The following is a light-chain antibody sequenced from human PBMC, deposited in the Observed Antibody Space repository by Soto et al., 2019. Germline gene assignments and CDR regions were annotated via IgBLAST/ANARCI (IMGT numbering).Light chain of an antibody. CDR2: AAS. V-gene: IGKV1-16*01. Sequence: DIQMTQSPSSLSASIGDRVTITCRASQGINNYLAWFQQKTGEAPKSLISAASTLQSGFPSRFIGKGSGTDFPLTISGLQPEDFATYYCQQYKSYPHTCGQGTRLQI. J-gene: IGKJ2*01. CDR3: QQYKSYPHT. CDR1: QGINNY.